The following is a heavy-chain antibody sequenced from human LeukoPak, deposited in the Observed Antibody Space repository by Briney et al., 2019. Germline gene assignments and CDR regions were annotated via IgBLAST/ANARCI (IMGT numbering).Heavy chain of an antibody. J-gene: IGHJ6*02. CDR2: ISGSGGST. CDR3: AKVLIAVAGTPYYYYYGMDV. V-gene: IGHV3-23*01. CDR1: GFTFSSYA. Sequence: GGSLRLSCAASGFTFSSYAMSWVRQAPGKGLEWVSAISGSGGSTYYADSVKGRFTISRDNSKNTLYLQMNSLRAEDTAVYYCAKVLIAVAGTPYYYYYGMDVWGQGTTVTVSS. D-gene: IGHD6-19*01.